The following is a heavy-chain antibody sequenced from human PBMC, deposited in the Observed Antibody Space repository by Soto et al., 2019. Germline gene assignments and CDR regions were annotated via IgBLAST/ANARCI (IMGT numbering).Heavy chain of an antibody. Sequence: GGSLRLCCTASGFTFGDYAMSWFRQAPGKGLEWVGFIRSKAYGGTTEYAASVKGRFTISRDDSKSIAYLQMNSLKTEDTAVYYCTRSIAAAGPGDYWGQGTLVTVSS. D-gene: IGHD6-13*01. V-gene: IGHV3-49*03. CDR1: GFTFGDYA. CDR3: TRSIAAAGPGDY. CDR2: IRSKAYGGTT. J-gene: IGHJ4*02.